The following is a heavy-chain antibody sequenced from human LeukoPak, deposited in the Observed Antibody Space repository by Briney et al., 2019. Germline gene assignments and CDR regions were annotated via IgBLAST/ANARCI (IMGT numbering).Heavy chain of an antibody. CDR1: GGSISSYY. D-gene: IGHD3-22*01. CDR3: ARVPPNYYDSSGSDAFDI. Sequence: SETLSLTCTVSGGSISSYYWSWIRQPAGKGLEWIGRIYTSGSTNYNPSLKSRVTISVDTSKNQFSLKLSSVTAADTAVYYCARVPPNYYDSSGSDAFDIWGRGTMVTVSS. V-gene: IGHV4-4*07. CDR2: IYTSGST. J-gene: IGHJ3*02.